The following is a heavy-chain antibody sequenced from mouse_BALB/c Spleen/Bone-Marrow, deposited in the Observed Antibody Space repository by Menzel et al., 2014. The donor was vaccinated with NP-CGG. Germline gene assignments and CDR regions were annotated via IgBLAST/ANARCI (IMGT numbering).Heavy chain of an antibody. V-gene: IGHV8-12*01. Sequence: QVTLKVCGPGILQPSQTLSLPCSFSGFSLSTSHMGVSWIRQPSGKGLEWLAHIYWGDDKRYNPSLKRQLTISKDTSSNPVFLKITSVDTADSATYYCARRVVCNYYFDYWGQGTALTVSS. J-gene: IGHJ2*01. CDR1: GFSLSTSHMG. CDR3: ARRVVCNYYFDY. CDR2: IYWGDDK.